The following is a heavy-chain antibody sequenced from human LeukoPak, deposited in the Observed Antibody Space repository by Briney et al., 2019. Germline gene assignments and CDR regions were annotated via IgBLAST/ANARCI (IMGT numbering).Heavy chain of an antibody. V-gene: IGHV4-59*01. D-gene: IGHD3-16*02. CDR2: IYCSGST. Sequence: SETLSLTCTVSGGSISSYYWSWIRQPPGKGLEWIGYIYCSGSTNYNPSLKSRVTISVDTSKNQFSLKLSSVTAADTAVYYCARVWGYYDYVWGSYRYYFDYWGQGTLVTVSS. J-gene: IGHJ4*02. CDR1: GGSISSYY. CDR3: ARVWGYYDYVWGSYRYYFDY.